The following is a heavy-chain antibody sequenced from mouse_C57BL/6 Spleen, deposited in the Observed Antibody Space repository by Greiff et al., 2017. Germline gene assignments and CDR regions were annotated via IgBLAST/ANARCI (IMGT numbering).Heavy chain of an antibody. Sequence: VQLVESGAELARPGASVKLSCKASGYTFTSYGISWVKQRTGQGLEWIGEIYPRSGNTYYNEKFKGKATLTADKSSSTAYMELRSLTSEDSAVYFCARDGYGSSYRFAYWGQGTLVTVSA. D-gene: IGHD1-1*01. CDR3: ARDGYGSSYRFAY. CDR2: IYPRSGNT. V-gene: IGHV1-81*01. J-gene: IGHJ3*01. CDR1: GYTFTSYG.